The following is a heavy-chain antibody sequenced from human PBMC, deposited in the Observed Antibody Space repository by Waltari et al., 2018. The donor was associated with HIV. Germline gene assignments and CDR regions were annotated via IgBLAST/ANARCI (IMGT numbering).Heavy chain of an antibody. CDR3: ARLGSYGSGSRPFFFDY. Sequence: EVQLVQSGAEVKKPGESLKISCKGSGYSFTSYWIAWVRQMPGKGLEWMGVIYPGDPDTKYRPSFQVQVTIAADKSITTAYLQWRSLEASDSAIYYCARLGSYGSGSRPFFFDYWGQGTLVTVSS. D-gene: IGHD3-10*01. V-gene: IGHV5-51*03. J-gene: IGHJ4*02. CDR2: IYPGDPDT. CDR1: GYSFTSYW.